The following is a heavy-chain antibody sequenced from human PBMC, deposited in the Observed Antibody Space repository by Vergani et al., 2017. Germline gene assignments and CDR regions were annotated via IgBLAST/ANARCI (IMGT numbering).Heavy chain of an antibody. CDR1: GGSISSGSYY. CDR3: ARVCGGDSYSFDY. J-gene: IGHJ4*02. CDR2: IYTSGST. D-gene: IGHD2-21*02. V-gene: IGHV4-61*02. Sequence: QVQLQESGPGLVKLSQTLSLTCTVSGGSISSGSYYWRWIRQPAGKGLEWSGRIYTSGSTNYNPSLKSRVTISVDTSKNQFSLKLSSVTAADTAVYYCARVCGGDSYSFDYWGQGTLVTVSS.